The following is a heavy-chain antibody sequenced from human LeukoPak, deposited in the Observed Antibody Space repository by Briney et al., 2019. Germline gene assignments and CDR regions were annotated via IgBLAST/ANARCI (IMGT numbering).Heavy chain of an antibody. CDR1: GFTFSIYS. V-gene: IGHV3-48*01. D-gene: IGHD1-20*01. CDR3: ARELYNWNYFDY. Sequence: GGSLRLSCAASGFTFSIYSLNWVRQAPGKGLEWVAYIGRSGDRTTKYADSVKGRFTISRDNSKNTLYLQMNSLRAEDTAVYYCARELYNWNYFDYWGQGTLVTVSS. CDR2: IGRSGDRTT. J-gene: IGHJ4*02.